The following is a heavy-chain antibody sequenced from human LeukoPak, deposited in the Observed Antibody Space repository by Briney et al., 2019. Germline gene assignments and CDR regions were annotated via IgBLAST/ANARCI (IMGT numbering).Heavy chain of an antibody. Sequence: SETLSLTCTVSGGSISSYYWSWIRQPPGEGLEWIGYIYYSGSRYYNPSLKPRVTISVDTSQTQFSVKLSSVSAAGTAVYYCARLSTVASLDHWGQGVLVIVSS. CDR3: ARLSTVASLDH. D-gene: IGHD4-23*01. CDR2: IYYSGSR. CDR1: GGSISSYY. V-gene: IGHV4-59*12. J-gene: IGHJ4*02.